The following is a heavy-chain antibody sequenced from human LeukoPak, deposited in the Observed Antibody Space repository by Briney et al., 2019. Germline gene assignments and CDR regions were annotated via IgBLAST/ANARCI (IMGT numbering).Heavy chain of an antibody. Sequence: ASVKVSCKASGYTFTRYDINWVRQATGQGLEWMGWMNPNSGNTGYAQKFQGRVTMTRNTSISTAYMELSSLRSEDTAVYYCARGYGGELFRVFRYWGQGTLVTVSS. V-gene: IGHV1-8*01. CDR3: ARGYGGELFRVFRY. J-gene: IGHJ4*02. D-gene: IGHD3-10*01. CDR1: GYTFTRYD. CDR2: MNPNSGNT.